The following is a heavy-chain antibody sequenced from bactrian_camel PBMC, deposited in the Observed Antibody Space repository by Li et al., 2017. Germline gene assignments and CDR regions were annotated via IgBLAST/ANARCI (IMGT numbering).Heavy chain of an antibody. D-gene: IGHD3*01. CDR1: GDTSGTVC. Sequence: HVQLVESGGGSVQPGGSPRLSCAVSGDTSGTVCMAWFRQAPGKYREGIAHLERDGNEAYADSVKGRFTISRDNAKTMVSLEMNSLSSEDTARYYCAADPAVTGIGFAYHYWGQGTQVTVS. CDR2: LERDGNE. V-gene: IGHV3S53*01. J-gene: IGHJ4*01. CDR3: AADPAVTGIGFAYHY.